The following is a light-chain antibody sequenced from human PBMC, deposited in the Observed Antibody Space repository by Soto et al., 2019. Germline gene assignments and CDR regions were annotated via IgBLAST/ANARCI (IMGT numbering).Light chain of an antibody. CDR3: ATWDDSLGGDV. Sequence: QSVLTQPPSASGTPGQRVTISCSGSSSNIGTNYVYWYQQLPGTAPKLLIYRNNQRPSGVPDRFSGSKSGTSASLAISGLRSEDEADYYCATWDDSLGGDVFGTGTKGTVL. CDR2: RNN. CDR1: SSNIGTNY. J-gene: IGLJ1*01. V-gene: IGLV1-47*01.